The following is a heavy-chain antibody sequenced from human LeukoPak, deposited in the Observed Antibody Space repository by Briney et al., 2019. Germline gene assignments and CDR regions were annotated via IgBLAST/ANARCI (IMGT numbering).Heavy chain of an antibody. D-gene: IGHD2-15*01. CDR3: VGGSHAFDI. CDR2: IWYDGSNK. V-gene: IGHV3-33*01. J-gene: IGHJ3*02. CDR1: GFTFSSYG. Sequence: GRSLRLSCAASGFTFSSYGMHWVRQAPGKGLEWVAVIWYDGSNKYYADSVKGRFTISRDNSKNTLYLQMNSLRAEDTAVYYCVGGSHAFDIWGQGTMVTVSS.